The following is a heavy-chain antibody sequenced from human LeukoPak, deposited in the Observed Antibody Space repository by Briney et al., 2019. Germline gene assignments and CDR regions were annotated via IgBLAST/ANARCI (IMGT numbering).Heavy chain of an antibody. CDR3: AGKGDIVVVVASTPWDY. V-gene: IGHV4-39*07. CDR2: IYYSGST. Sequence: SETLSLTCTVSGGSISTSSYYWGWIRQPPGKGLEWITCIYYSGSTYYNPSLRSRVTISVDTSKNQVSLQLSSVTAADTAIYYCAGKGDIVVVVASTPWDYWGQGTLVTVSS. CDR1: GGSISTSSYY. D-gene: IGHD2-15*01. J-gene: IGHJ4*02.